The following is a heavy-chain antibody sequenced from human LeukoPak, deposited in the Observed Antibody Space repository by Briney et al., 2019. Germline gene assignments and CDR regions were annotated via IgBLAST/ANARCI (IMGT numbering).Heavy chain of an antibody. CDR1: GFTFSSYS. Sequence: GGSLRLSCAASGFTFSSYSMNWVRQAPGKGLEWVSSISSSSSYIYYADSVKGRFTISRDNAKNSLYLQMNSLRAEDTAVYYCAREGRGSIVVVPAAIGHDAFDIWGQGTMVTVSS. CDR3: AREGRGSIVVVPAAIGHDAFDI. D-gene: IGHD2-2*02. J-gene: IGHJ3*02. CDR2: ISSSSSYI. V-gene: IGHV3-21*01.